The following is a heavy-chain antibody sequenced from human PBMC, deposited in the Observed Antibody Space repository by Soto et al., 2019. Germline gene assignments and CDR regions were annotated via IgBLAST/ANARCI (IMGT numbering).Heavy chain of an antibody. Sequence: QVQLQESGPGLVKPSQTLSLTCTVSGGSISSGGYYWSWIRQLPGKVLEWIGYIYYSGSTYYNPFLKSRVTISVDTSKNQLALKVSSVTAADTGVYGCAREVIDSNYADYFDYWGQGTLVTGSS. CDR2: IYYSGST. D-gene: IGHD4-4*01. J-gene: IGHJ4*02. V-gene: IGHV4-31*03. CDR1: GGSISSGGYY. CDR3: AREVIDSNYADYFDY.